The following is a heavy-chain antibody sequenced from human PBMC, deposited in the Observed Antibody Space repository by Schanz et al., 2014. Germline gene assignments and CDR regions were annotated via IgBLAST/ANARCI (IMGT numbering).Heavy chain of an antibody. Sequence: QVQLVQSGAEVKKPGASVRVSCKASGYTFTTYAMSWVRQAPGQGLEWMGWISAYNGNTKYPQKLQGRVTMTTDTSASTACMDLRSLRSDDTAVYYCARDAADFYDILTEEDYWGQGTLVTVSS. CDR3: ARDAADFYDILTEEDY. J-gene: IGHJ4*02. CDR2: ISAYNGNT. CDR1: GYTFTTYA. V-gene: IGHV1-18*01. D-gene: IGHD3-9*01.